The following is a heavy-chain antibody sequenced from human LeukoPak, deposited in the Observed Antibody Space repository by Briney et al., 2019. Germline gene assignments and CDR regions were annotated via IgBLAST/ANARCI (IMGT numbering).Heavy chain of an antibody. J-gene: IGHJ3*02. V-gene: IGHV4-59*01. CDR2: IYYSGYT. Sequence: SETLSLTCTVSGGSISSYYWSWIRQPPGKGLEWIGYIYYSGYTNYNPSLKSRVTISVDTSKNQFSLKLSSVTAADTAVYYCARELGGLSATWAFDIWGQGTMVTVSS. D-gene: IGHD3-16*01. CDR3: ARELGGLSATWAFDI. CDR1: GGSISSYY.